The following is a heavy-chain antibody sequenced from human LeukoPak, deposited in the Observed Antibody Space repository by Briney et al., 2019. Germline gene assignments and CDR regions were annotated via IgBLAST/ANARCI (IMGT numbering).Heavy chain of an antibody. CDR3: ARTSSDYYLFDY. CDR1: AYTFTNYD. J-gene: IGHJ4*02. Sequence: ASVTVSCKASAYTFTNYDISWVRQAPGQGLEWMGWISAYTGITNYAPNLQGRVTMTTDTSTRTAYMEMRSLRSDDTAVYYCARTSSDYYLFDYWGQGTLVTVSS. D-gene: IGHD3-22*01. CDR2: ISAYTGIT. V-gene: IGHV1-18*01.